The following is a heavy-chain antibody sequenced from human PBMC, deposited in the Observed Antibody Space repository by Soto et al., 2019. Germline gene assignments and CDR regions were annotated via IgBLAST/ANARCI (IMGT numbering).Heavy chain of an antibody. Sequence: PGGSLRLSCVGSGFIFGHYAMHWVRQVPGKGLEWVARVSWHSAKIGYADSVKGRFTISRDDAKTSLYLQMNSLRPDDTALYYCVKDLYSTAYHDPFHCLGQVTMVTFSS. CDR1: GFIFGHYA. V-gene: IGHV3-9*01. D-gene: IGHD4-4*01. CDR3: VKDLYSTAYHDPFHC. J-gene: IGHJ3*01. CDR2: VSWHSAKI.